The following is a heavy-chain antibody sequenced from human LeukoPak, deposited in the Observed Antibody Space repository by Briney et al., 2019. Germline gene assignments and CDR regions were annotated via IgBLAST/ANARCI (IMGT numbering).Heavy chain of an antibody. CDR1: GFTVSSNS. CDR3: ATLGRKVSPFTSYYYYYMDV. Sequence: GGSLRLSCTASGFTVSSNSMSWVRQAPGKGLEWVSFIFSSTHYSDSVKGRFTISRYNSKNTLYLQMNSLRAEDTAVYYCATLGRKVSPFTSYYYYYMDVWGKGTTVTVSS. CDR2: IFSST. D-gene: IGHD1-14*01. V-gene: IGHV3-53*01. J-gene: IGHJ6*03.